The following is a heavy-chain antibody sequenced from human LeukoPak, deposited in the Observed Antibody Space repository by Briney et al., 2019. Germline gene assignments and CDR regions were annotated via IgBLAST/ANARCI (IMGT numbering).Heavy chain of an antibody. J-gene: IGHJ4*02. CDR2: INHSGST. CDR1: GGSFSGYY. Sequence: SETLSLTCAVYGGSFSGYYWSWIRQPPGKGLEWIGEINHSGSTNYNPSLKSRVTISVDTSKNQFSLKLSSVTAADTAVYYCARVRRGAFYYDSSGYYYAEYFDYWGQGTLVTVSS. D-gene: IGHD3-22*01. CDR3: ARVRRGAFYYDSSGYYYAEYFDY. V-gene: IGHV4-34*01.